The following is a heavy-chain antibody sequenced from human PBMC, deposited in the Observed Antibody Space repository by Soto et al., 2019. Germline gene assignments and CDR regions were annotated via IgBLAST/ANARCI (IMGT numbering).Heavy chain of an antibody. CDR2: IIPILGIA. Sequence: QVQLVQSGAEVKKPGSSVKVSCKASGGTFSSYTISWVRQAPGQGLEWMGRIIPILGIANYAQKFQGRVTITADKSTSTAYMELSSLRSEDTDVYYCAREGGYCSGGSCYSWTYGMDVWGQGTTVTVSS. CDR1: GGTFSSYT. J-gene: IGHJ6*02. CDR3: AREGGYCSGGSCYSWTYGMDV. D-gene: IGHD2-15*01. V-gene: IGHV1-69*08.